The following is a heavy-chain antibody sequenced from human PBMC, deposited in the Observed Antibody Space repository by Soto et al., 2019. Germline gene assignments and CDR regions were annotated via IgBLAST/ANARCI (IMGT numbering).Heavy chain of an antibody. V-gene: IGHV1-2*02. D-gene: IGHD6-6*01. CDR1: GYTFTGYY. CDR2: INPNSGGT. Sequence: EASVKVSCKASGYTFTGYYMHWVRQAPGQGLEWMGWINPNSGGTNYAQKFQGRVTMTRDTSISTAYMELSRLRSDDTAVYYCARAIIAARPNFDYWGQGTLVTVSS. CDR3: ARAIIAARPNFDY. J-gene: IGHJ4*02.